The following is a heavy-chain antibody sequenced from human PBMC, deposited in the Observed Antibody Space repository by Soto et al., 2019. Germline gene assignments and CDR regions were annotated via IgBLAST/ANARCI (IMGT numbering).Heavy chain of an antibody. V-gene: IGHV1-24*01. D-gene: IGHD6-6*01. Sequence: GASVKVSCKVSGYTLTELSMHWGRQAPGKGLEWMGGFDPEDGETIYAQKFQGRVTMTEDTSTDTAYMELSSLRSEDTAVYYCATGPGIIAARLYYYMDVWGKGTTVTVSS. CDR2: FDPEDGET. CDR3: ATGPGIIAARLYYYMDV. J-gene: IGHJ6*03. CDR1: GYTLTELS.